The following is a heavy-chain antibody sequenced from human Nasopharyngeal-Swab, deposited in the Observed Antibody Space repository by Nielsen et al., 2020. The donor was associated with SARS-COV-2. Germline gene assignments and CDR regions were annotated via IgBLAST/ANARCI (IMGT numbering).Heavy chain of an antibody. CDR2: IYYSGST. CDR3: ARARSSITIFGVVNPVDAFDI. CDR1: GGSISSGGYY. Sequence: PCTVSGGSISSGGYYWSWIRPHPGKGLEWIGYIYYSGSTYYNPSLKSRVTISVDTSKNQFSLKLSSVTAADTAVYYCARARSSITIFGVVNPVDAFDIWGQGTMVTVSS. J-gene: IGHJ3*02. D-gene: IGHD3-3*01. V-gene: IGHV4-31*02.